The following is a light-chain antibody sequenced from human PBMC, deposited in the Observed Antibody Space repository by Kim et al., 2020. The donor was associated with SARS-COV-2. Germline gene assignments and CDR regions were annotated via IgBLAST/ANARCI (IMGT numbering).Light chain of an antibody. CDR3: QAWDSSTAV. CDR1: KLGDKY. Sequence: VSPGQTASITCSGDKLGDKYACWYQQKPGQSPVLVIYQDSKRPSGIPERFSGSNSGNTATLIISGTQAMDEADYYCQAWDSSTAVFGGGTQLTVL. CDR2: QDS. V-gene: IGLV3-1*01. J-gene: IGLJ2*01.